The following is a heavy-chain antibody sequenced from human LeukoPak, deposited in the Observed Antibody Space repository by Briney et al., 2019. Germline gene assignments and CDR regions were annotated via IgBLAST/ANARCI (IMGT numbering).Heavy chain of an antibody. Sequence: GGSLRLSCAASGFTFSSSAVSWVRQAPGKGLEWVSSISGSGGSTYYADSVKGRFTISRDNSKNTLYLQMNGLRAEDTAVYYCAKDPYSSSWDYYFDYWGQGTLVTVSS. CDR2: ISGSGGST. CDR1: GFTFSSSA. J-gene: IGHJ4*02. V-gene: IGHV3-23*01. CDR3: AKDPYSSSWDYYFDY. D-gene: IGHD6-13*01.